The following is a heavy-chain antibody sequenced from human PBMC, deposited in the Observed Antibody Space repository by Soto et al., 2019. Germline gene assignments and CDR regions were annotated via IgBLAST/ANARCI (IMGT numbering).Heavy chain of an antibody. J-gene: IGHJ6*02. V-gene: IGHV1-69*13. CDR3: ARPYSSGCNDYYYGMYV. CDR2: IIPIFGTA. D-gene: IGHD6-19*01. Sequence: ASVKVSCKASGGTFSSYAISWVRQAPGQGLEWMGGIIPIFGTANYAQKFQGRVTITADESTSTAYMELSSLRSEDTAVYYCARPYSSGCNDYYYGMYVWGQGTTVTVSS. CDR1: GGTFSSYA.